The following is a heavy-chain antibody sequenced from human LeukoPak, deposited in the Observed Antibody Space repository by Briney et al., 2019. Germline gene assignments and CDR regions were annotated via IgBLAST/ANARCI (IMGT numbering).Heavy chain of an antibody. Sequence: GGSLRLSCASSGFTLNNFPVAGFRQAPGRGLEWVSAIIGSGTSTYYADSVKGRFTISIDNSKNTLYVKMNSLRAEDTAVYYCAKDGVDYDFWSGYFPVDYWGQGSLVTVSS. CDR1: GFTLNNFP. J-gene: IGHJ4*02. D-gene: IGHD3-3*01. CDR3: AKDGVDYDFWSGYFPVDY. V-gene: IGHV3-23*01. CDR2: IIGSGTST.